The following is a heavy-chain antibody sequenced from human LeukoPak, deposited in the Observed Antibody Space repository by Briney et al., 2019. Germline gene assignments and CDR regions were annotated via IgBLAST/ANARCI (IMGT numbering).Heavy chain of an antibody. CDR2: ISWNSGNI. V-gene: IGHV3-9*01. Sequence: PGGSLRLSCAASGFIFDDYAMHWVRQTPGKGLEWVSGISWNSGNIGYADSVKGRFTISRDSAKNSLYLQMNSLRAEDTAVYYCARDEGSSWLYYYGMDVWGQGTTVTVSS. D-gene: IGHD6-13*01. CDR3: ARDEGSSWLYYYGMDV. CDR1: GFIFDDYA. J-gene: IGHJ6*02.